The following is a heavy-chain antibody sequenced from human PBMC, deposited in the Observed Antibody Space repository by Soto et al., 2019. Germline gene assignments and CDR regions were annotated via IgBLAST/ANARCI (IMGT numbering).Heavy chain of an antibody. D-gene: IGHD4-17*01. CDR1: GFTFSDYA. CDR2: ISGSDDGT. CDR3: AKAPTSDQLGDYIDYYYMDV. Sequence: GGSLRLSCAASGFTFSDYAMSWVRQAPGKGLEWVSSISGSDDGTNYADSVKGRFTISRDNSKNTLYLQMISLRAEDTAIYYCAKAPTSDQLGDYIDYYYMDVWGKGTTVTVSS. J-gene: IGHJ6*03. V-gene: IGHV3-23*01.